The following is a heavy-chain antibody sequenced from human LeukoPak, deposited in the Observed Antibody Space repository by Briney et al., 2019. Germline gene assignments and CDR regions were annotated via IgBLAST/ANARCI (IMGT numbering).Heavy chain of an antibody. J-gene: IGHJ6*03. Sequence: GGSLRLSCAASGFTFSSYWMSWVRQAPGKGLEWVANIKQDGSEKYYVDSVKGRFNVSRDNAKNSLYLQMNSLRAEDTAVYYCAREPRVNYYDSSGYPYYYYYYMDVWGKGTTVTVSS. D-gene: IGHD3-22*01. CDR1: GFTFSSYW. V-gene: IGHV3-7*01. CDR2: IKQDGSEK. CDR3: AREPRVNYYDSSGYPYYYYYYMDV.